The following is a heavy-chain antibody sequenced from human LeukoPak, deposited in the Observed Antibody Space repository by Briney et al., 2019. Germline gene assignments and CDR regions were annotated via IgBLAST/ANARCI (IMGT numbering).Heavy chain of an antibody. D-gene: IGHD3-3*01. Sequence: PGRSLRLSCAASGFTFDDYAMHWVRQAPGKGLEWVSGISWNSGSIGYADSVKGRFTISRDNAKNSLYLQMNSLRAEDMALYYCAKAKGTIFGVPFDYWGQGTLVTVSS. CDR3: AKAKGTIFGVPFDY. J-gene: IGHJ4*02. V-gene: IGHV3-9*03. CDR1: GFTFDDYA. CDR2: ISWNSGSI.